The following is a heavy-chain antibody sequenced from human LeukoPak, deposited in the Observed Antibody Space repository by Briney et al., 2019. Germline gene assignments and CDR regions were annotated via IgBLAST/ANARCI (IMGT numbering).Heavy chain of an antibody. CDR3: AKGNRKQWQQLVPHAFDI. V-gene: IGHV3-23*01. D-gene: IGHD6-13*01. CDR1: GFTFSSYA. Sequence: GGSLRLSCAASGFTFSSYAMSWDRQAPGKGLEWVSAISGSGGSTYYADSVKGRFTISRDNSKNTLYLQMNSLRAEDTAVYYCAKGNRKQWQQLVPHAFDIWGQGTMVTVSS. J-gene: IGHJ3*02. CDR2: ISGSGGST.